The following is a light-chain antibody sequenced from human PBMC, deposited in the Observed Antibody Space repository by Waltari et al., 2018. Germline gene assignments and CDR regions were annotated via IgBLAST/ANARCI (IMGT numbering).Light chain of an antibody. CDR1: TSNIGSNT. Sequence: QSVLTQPPSASGTPGQTVTISCSGSTSNIGSNTVNWYQKVPGTAPKLLIYSNNARPSGVPDRFSGSKSGTSASLAIRGLLYEDEGDYYCAPWDDSLNGPVFGGATRLTVL. CDR2: SNN. CDR3: APWDDSLNGPV. V-gene: IGLV1-44*01. J-gene: IGLJ3*02.